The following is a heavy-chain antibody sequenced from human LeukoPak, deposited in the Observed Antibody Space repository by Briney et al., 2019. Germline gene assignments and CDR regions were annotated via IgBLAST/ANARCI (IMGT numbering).Heavy chain of an antibody. CDR1: GFTFSSYA. CDR3: ASAVIAAAGSVEHY. V-gene: IGHV3-23*01. J-gene: IGHJ4*02. Sequence: GGSLRLSCAASGFTFSSYAMSWVRQAPGKGLEWVSVVSGSGSSTNYADSVKGRFTISRDNSKNTLYLQMNSMRAEVTAVYYCASAVIAAAGSVEHYWGQGTLVTVSS. CDR2: VSGSGSST. D-gene: IGHD6-13*01.